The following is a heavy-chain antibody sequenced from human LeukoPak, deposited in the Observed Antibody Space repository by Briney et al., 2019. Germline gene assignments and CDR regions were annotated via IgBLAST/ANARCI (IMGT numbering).Heavy chain of an antibody. CDR1: GGSISSGGYY. Sequence: ASQTLSLTCTVSGGSISSGGYYWSWIRQHPGKGLEWIGYIYYSGSTYYNPSLKSRVTISVDTSKNQFSLKLSSVTAADTAVYYCARGVSGSGSYPNWGQGTLVTVSS. D-gene: IGHD3-10*01. V-gene: IGHV4-31*03. CDR2: IYYSGST. CDR3: ARGVSGSGSYPN. J-gene: IGHJ4*02.